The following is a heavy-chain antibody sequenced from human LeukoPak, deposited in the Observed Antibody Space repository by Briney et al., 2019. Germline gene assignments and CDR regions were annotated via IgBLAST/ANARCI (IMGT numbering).Heavy chain of an antibody. CDR2: IYYSGST. CDR3: ARGGGSSRYYFDY. V-gene: IGHV4-59*01. Sequence: SETLSLTCTVSGGSISSYQWSWIRQPPGKGLEWIGYIYYSGSTNYNPSLKSRVTISGDTSKNQFSLKLSSVTAADTAVYYCARGGGSSRYYFDYWGQGTLVTVSA. J-gene: IGHJ4*02. D-gene: IGHD6-13*01. CDR1: GGSISSYQ.